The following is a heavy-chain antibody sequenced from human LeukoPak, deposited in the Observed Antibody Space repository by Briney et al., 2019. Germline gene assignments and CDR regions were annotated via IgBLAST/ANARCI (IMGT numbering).Heavy chain of an antibody. Sequence: ASVKVSCKASGGTFSSYAISWVRQAPGQGLEWMGGIIPIFGTANYAQKFQGRVTITADESTSTAYMELSSLRSEDTAVYYCAREGLGYSYGPSFDYWGQGTLVTVSS. V-gene: IGHV1-69*13. D-gene: IGHD5-18*01. CDR1: GGTFSSYA. CDR3: AREGLGYSYGPSFDY. CDR2: IIPIFGTA. J-gene: IGHJ4*02.